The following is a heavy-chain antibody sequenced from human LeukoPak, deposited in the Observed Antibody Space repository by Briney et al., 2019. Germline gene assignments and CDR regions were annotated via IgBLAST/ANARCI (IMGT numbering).Heavy chain of an antibody. V-gene: IGHV4-34*01. CDR2: INHSGST. Sequence: PSETLSLTCAVYGGSFSGYYWSWIRQPPGKGLEWIGEINHSGSTNYNPSLKSRVTISVDTSKNQFSLKLSSVTAADTAVYYCARGSAPRYYYYYYVDVWGKGTTVTVSS. D-gene: IGHD6-6*01. CDR3: ARGSAPRYYYYYYVDV. CDR1: GGSFSGYY. J-gene: IGHJ6*03.